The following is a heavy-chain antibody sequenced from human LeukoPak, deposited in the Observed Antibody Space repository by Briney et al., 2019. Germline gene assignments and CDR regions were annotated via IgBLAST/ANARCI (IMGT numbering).Heavy chain of an antibody. Sequence: SETLSLTCTVSGGSISSSSYYWGWIRQSPGKGLEWIGNIYYSGSTYYNPSLKSRVTISVDTSKNQFSLKLSSVTAADTAVYYCARHRGRRYSYGLIDYWGQGTLVTVSS. CDR3: ARHRGRRYSYGLIDY. D-gene: IGHD5-18*01. J-gene: IGHJ4*02. V-gene: IGHV4-39*01. CDR1: GGSISSSSYY. CDR2: IYYSGST.